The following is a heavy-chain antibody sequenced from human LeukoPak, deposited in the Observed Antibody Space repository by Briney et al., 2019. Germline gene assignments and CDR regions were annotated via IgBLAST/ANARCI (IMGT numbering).Heavy chain of an antibody. Sequence: SETLSLTCTVSGGSISSSSYYWGWIRQPPGKGLEWIGSIYYSGSTYYNPSLKSRVTISVDTSKNQFSLKLSSVTAADTAVYYCARLMAWNPAMVTYYAFDIWGQGTMVTVSS. CDR3: ARLMAWNPAMVTYYAFDI. CDR1: GGSISSSSYY. CDR2: IYYSGST. D-gene: IGHD5-18*01. J-gene: IGHJ3*02. V-gene: IGHV4-39*07.